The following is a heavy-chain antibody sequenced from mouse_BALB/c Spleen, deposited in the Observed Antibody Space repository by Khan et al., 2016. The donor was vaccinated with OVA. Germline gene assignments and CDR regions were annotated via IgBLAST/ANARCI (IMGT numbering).Heavy chain of an antibody. V-gene: IGHV9-3-1*01. D-gene: IGHD4-1*02. CDR1: GYTFTHSG. CDR2: INTYSGEP. J-gene: IGHJ1*01. CDR3: ARSNSYWYFDV. Sequence: QIQLVQSGPELKKPGETVKISCKASGYTFTHSGLNWVKQAPGKGLKWMGWINTYSGEPTSADDFKGRSAFSLENSASTASFPLTNLRKEDTATYFCARSNSYWYFDVWGAGTTVTVSS.